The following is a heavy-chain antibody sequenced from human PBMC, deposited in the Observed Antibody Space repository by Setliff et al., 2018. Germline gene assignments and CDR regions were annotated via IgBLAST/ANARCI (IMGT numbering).Heavy chain of an antibody. CDR2: INPSGGLT. J-gene: IGHJ6*03. V-gene: IGHV1-46*03. CDR1: GYTLTNYY. CDR3: ARDRYYNSWSGTSITAPQDAFDIWGQGTMVTVSSGKGVDSRSSTDYRYYMDV. D-gene: IGHD3-3*01. Sequence: ASVKVSCKASGYTLTNYYMHWVRQAPGQGLEWMGIINPSGGLTRYAQKFQGRVTMTRDTSTSTVYMEVSSLRSEDTAVYYCARDRYYNSWSGTSITAPQDAFDIWGQGTMVTVSSGKGVDSRSSTDYRYYMDVWGKGTTVTVSS.